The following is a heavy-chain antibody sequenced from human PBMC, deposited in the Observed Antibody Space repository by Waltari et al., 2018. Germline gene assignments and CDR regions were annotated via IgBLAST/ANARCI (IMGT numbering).Heavy chain of an antibody. J-gene: IGHJ6*02. Sequence: QVQLQESGPALVKPSQPLSLTCTVPGGSIRNGSYYWSLIRQPAGQGPEWIGRIYTSGSTNYNPSLKSLVTISVDTSKNQFSLKLSSVTAADTAVYYCARDHPRGGYSYALYGMDVWGQGTTVTVSS. D-gene: IGHD5-18*01. CDR1: GGSIRNGSYY. CDR2: IYTSGST. V-gene: IGHV4-61*02. CDR3: ARDHPRGGYSYALYGMDV.